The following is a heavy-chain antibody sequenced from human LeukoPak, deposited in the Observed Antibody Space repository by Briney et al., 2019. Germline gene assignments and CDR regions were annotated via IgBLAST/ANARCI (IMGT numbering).Heavy chain of an antibody. CDR3: ATYDYADGWFDP. J-gene: IGHJ5*02. CDR1: GGSISSYY. V-gene: IGHV4-59*12. CDR2: IYYSGRT. Sequence: PSETLSLTCTVSGGSISSYYWSCIRQPPGKGLEWIGYIYYSGRTNYNPSLKSRVTISVDTSKNQFSLKLSSVTAADTAVYYCATYDYADGWFDPWGQGTLVTVSS. D-gene: IGHD4-17*01.